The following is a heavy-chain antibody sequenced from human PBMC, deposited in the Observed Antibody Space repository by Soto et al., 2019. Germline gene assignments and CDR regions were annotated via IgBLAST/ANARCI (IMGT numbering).Heavy chain of an antibody. CDR3: ANRGDYLVGAFYI. CDR1: GFTFSSYG. J-gene: IGHJ3*02. Sequence: QVQLVESGGGVVQPGRSLRLSCAASGFTFSSYGMHWVSQAPGKGLEWVAVISYDGSNKYYADSVKGRFTISRDNSKNTLYLQMNSLRAEDTAVYYCANRGDYLVGAFYIWGQGTMVTVSS. D-gene: IGHD3-16*01. CDR2: ISYDGSNK. V-gene: IGHV3-30*18.